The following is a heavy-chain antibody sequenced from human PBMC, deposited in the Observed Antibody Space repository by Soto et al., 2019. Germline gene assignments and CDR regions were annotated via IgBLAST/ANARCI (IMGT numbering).Heavy chain of an antibody. Sequence: GAAVKVSCKASGYTFTSYAMHWVRQAPGQRLEWMGWINAGNGNTKYSQKFQGRVTITRDTSASTAYMELSSLRSEDTAVYYCATETPDTAMGYFDYWGQGTLVTVSS. CDR2: INAGNGNT. CDR3: ATETPDTAMGYFDY. CDR1: GYTFTSYA. J-gene: IGHJ4*02. D-gene: IGHD5-18*01. V-gene: IGHV1-3*01.